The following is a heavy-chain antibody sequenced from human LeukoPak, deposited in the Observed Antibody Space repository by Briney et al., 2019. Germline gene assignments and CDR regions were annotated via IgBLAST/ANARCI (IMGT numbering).Heavy chain of an antibody. CDR1: GYTLTELS. D-gene: IGHD5-18*01. V-gene: IGHV1-24*01. CDR2: FDPEDGET. J-gene: IGHJ5*02. Sequence: ASVKVSCKVSGYTLTELSMHWVRQAPGKGLEWMGGFDPEDGETIYAQEFQGRVTMTEDTSTDTAYMELSSLRSEDTAVYYCATAAGYSYGNWFDPWGQGTLVTVSS. CDR3: ATAAGYSYGNWFDP.